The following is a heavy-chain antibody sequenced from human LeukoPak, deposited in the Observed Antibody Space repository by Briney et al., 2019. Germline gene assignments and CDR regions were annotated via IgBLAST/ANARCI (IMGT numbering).Heavy chain of an antibody. Sequence: WASVKVSCKASGYTFTSYDINWVRQATGQGLEWMGWMNPNSGNTGYAQKFQGRVTMTRNTSISTAYMELSSLRSEDTAVYYCATTVGLWFGELSEDDYWGQGTLVTVSS. CDR2: MNPNSGNT. J-gene: IGHJ4*02. CDR1: GYTFTSYD. CDR3: ATTVGLWFGELSEDDY. D-gene: IGHD3-10*01. V-gene: IGHV1-8*01.